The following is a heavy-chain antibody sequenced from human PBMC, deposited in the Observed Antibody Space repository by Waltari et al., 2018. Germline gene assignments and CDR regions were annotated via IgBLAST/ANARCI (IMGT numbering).Heavy chain of an antibody. CDR1: GYSISSGYY. J-gene: IGHJ4*02. V-gene: IGHV4-38-2*01. CDR3: ARSYNWNDPVDY. Sequence: QVQLQESGPGLVTPSETLSLTCAVSGYSISSGYYWGWIRQPPGKGLEWIGSIYHSGSTYYNPSLKSRVTISVDTSKNQFSLKLSSVTAADTAVYYGARSYNWNDPVDYWGQGTLVTVSS. D-gene: IGHD1-20*01. CDR2: IYHSGST.